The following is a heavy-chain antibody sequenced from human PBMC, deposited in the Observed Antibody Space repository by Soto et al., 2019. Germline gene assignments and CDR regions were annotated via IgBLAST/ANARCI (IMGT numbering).Heavy chain of an antibody. V-gene: IGHV1-69*01. J-gene: IGHJ6*02. CDR3: ASTFHGDDAPDYYGMDG. CDR2: IIPIFGTA. Sequence: QVQLVQSGAEVKKPGSSVKVSCKASGGTFSSYAISWVRQAPGQGLEWMGGIIPIFGTANYAQKFQGRVTITADEPTSTAYTERSSLRSEDTAGYYCASTFHGDDAPDYYGMDGWGQGTTVTVS. CDR1: GGTFSSYA. D-gene: IGHD4-17*01.